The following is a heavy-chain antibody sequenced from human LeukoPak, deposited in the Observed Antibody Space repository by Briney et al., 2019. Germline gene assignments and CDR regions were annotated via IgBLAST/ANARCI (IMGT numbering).Heavy chain of an antibody. D-gene: IGHD5-18*01. CDR2: IYYSGST. Sequence: NPSETLSLTCTVSGGSISSGDYYWSWIRQPPGKGLEWIGYIYYSGSTYYNPSLKSRVTISVDTSKNQFSLKLSSVTAADTAVYYCARVSEDTAMASKVFDYWGQGTLVTVSS. CDR3: ARVSEDTAMASKVFDY. CDR1: GGSISSGDYY. V-gene: IGHV4-30-4*01. J-gene: IGHJ4*02.